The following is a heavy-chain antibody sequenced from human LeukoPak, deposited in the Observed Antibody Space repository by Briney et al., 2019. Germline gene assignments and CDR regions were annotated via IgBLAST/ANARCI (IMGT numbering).Heavy chain of an antibody. J-gene: IGHJ4*02. D-gene: IGHD3-10*01. CDR2: INPDSKYI. Sequence: SGGSLRLSCAASAFALSTYTMEWVRLAPGKGLEWVSSINPDSKYIYYRDSVRGRFTISRDNAKNSPYLQMNSLRVEDTAVYFCARFVDQSTYYFDSWGQGTLVIVSS. CDR1: AFALSTYT. CDR3: ARFVDQSTYYFDS. V-gene: IGHV3-21*01.